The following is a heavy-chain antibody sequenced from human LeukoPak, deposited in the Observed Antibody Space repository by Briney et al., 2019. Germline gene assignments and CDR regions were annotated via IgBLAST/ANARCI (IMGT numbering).Heavy chain of an antibody. D-gene: IGHD3-10*01. J-gene: IGHJ5*02. CDR1: GYTFTSYD. CDR3: ARVRVWFGELFTWFDP. Sequence: ASVKVSCKASGYTFTSYDINWVRQATGQGLEWMGWISAYNGNTNYAQKLQGRVTMTTDTSTSTAYMELRSLRSDDTAVYYCARVRVWFGELFTWFDPWGQGTLVTVSS. CDR2: ISAYNGNT. V-gene: IGHV1-18*01.